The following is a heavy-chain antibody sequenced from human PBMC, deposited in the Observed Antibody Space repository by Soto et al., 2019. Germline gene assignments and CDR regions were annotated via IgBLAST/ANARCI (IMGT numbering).Heavy chain of an antibody. CDR3: ARGGYCSGGSCYLRYFDY. J-gene: IGHJ4*02. V-gene: IGHV1-2*04. Sequence: GASVKVSCKASGYTFTSYGMSWVRQAPGQGLEWMGWINPNSGSTNYAQKFQGWVTMTRDTSISTAYMELSRLRSDDTAVYYCARGGYCSGGSCYLRYFDYWGQGTLVTVSS. CDR1: GYTFTSYG. D-gene: IGHD2-15*01. CDR2: INPNSGST.